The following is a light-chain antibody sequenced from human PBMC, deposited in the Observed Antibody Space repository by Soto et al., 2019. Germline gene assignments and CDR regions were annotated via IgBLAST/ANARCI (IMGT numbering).Light chain of an antibody. CDR3: CSYAGDYTFV. CDR1: SSDVGGYNY. V-gene: IGLV2-11*01. CDR2: DVK. Sequence: QSALTQPRSVSRSPGQSVTLSCTGTSSDVGGYNYVTWYQQYPGKAPKVMIYDVKTRPSGVPDRFSGSKSGNTASLTISGLQAEDEADYYCCSYAGDYTFVFGTGTKLTVL. J-gene: IGLJ1*01.